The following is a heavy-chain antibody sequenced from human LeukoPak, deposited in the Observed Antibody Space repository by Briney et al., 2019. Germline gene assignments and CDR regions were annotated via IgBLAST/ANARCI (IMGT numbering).Heavy chain of an antibody. CDR2: INHSGST. J-gene: IGHJ3*02. CDR3: ARRKRGHAFDI. Sequence: SETLSLTCAVYGGSFRGYYWSWIREPPGKGLEWIGEINHSGSTNYNPSLKIRVTISVDTSKNQFSLKLSSVTAADTAVYYCARRKRGHAFDIWGQGTVVTVSS. V-gene: IGHV4-34*01. CDR1: GGSFRGYY.